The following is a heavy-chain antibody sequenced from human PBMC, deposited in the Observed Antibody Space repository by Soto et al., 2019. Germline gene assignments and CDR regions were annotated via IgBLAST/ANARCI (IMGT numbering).Heavy chain of an antibody. V-gene: IGHV3-30-3*01. CDR2: ISSDGSNR. CDR3: AHLAGLAHTDDF. D-gene: IGHD3-9*01. J-gene: IGHJ4*02. Sequence: GGSLRLSCAASGFTFSDYALHWVRQAPGKGLERVTVISSDGSNRYYADSVKGRFTISRDNSKNTLYLQMNSLRVEDTAIYICAHLAGLAHTDDFWGQGTPVTVSS. CDR1: GFTFSDYA.